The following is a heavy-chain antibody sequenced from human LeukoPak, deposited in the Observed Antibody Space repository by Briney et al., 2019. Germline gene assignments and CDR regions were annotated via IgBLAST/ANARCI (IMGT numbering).Heavy chain of an antibody. CDR1: GGTFSSYA. D-gene: IGHD2-2*01. CDR3: ATYLEADIVVVPAAGWYFQH. J-gene: IGHJ1*01. V-gene: IGHV1-69*13. Sequence: ASVKVSCRASGGTFSSYAISWVRQAPGQGLEWMGGIIPIFGTANYAQKFQGRVTITADESTSTAYMELSSLRSEDTAVYYCATYLEADIVVVPAAGWYFQHWGQGTLVTVSS. CDR2: IIPIFGTA.